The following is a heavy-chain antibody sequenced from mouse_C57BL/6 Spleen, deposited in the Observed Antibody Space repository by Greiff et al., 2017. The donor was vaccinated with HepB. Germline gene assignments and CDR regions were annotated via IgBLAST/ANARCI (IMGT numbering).Heavy chain of an antibody. CDR1: GYTFTSYW. CDR2: IHPNSGST. D-gene: IGHD2-3*01. CDR3: ARTYDGYLFAY. J-gene: IGHJ3*01. Sequence: QVQLQQPGAELVKPGASVKLSCKASGYTFTSYWMHWVKQRPGQGLEWIGMIHPNSGSTNYNEKFKSKATLTVDKSFSTAYMQLSSLTSEDSAVYYCARTYDGYLFAYWGQGTLVTVSA. V-gene: IGHV1-64*01.